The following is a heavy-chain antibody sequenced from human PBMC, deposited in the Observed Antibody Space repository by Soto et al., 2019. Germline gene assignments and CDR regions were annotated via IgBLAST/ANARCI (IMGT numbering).Heavy chain of an antibody. CDR2: ISCSGSTT. J-gene: IGHJ6*02. CDR3: ARDRVATDYGMDV. V-gene: IGHV3-23*01. Sequence: PGGSLRLSCAASGFSFSSYAMSWVRQAPGKGLEWVAVISCSGSTTYYADSVKGRFTISRDNSKNTLYLQMNSLRAEDTAVYYCARDRVATDYGMDVWGQGTTVTVSS. D-gene: IGHD5-12*01. CDR1: GFSFSSYA.